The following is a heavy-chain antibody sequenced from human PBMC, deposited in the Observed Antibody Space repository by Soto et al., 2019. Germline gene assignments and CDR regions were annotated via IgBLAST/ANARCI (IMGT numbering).Heavy chain of an antibody. CDR1: RYSINSNNW. Sequence: SETLSLTCDVSRYSINSNNWCSWVRQPPGGGLEWIGELHHGGSTNYNPSLESRVTFSVDISKNQFFLKLSSVTAADTAVYYCTKNSAYALDYWGQGTLVTVSS. CDR3: TKNSAYALDY. J-gene: IGHJ4*02. CDR2: LHHGGST. D-gene: IGHD5-12*01. V-gene: IGHV4-4*02.